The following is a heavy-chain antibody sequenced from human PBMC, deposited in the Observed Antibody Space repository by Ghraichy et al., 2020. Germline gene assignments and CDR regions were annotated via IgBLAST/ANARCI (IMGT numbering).Heavy chain of an antibody. CDR2: MYYSGTA. Sequence: SETLSLTCTVSGGSISSGDFYLSWIRHHPGTGLEWIGYMYYSGTAYYNPSLKNRVTFSISTSTNHFSLKLTSLTAADTAVYYCARDTGDDYFGLWGQGTLVTVSS. D-gene: IGHD7-27*01. CDR3: ARDTGDDYFGL. CDR1: GGSISSGDFY. V-gene: IGHV4-31*03. J-gene: IGHJ4*02.